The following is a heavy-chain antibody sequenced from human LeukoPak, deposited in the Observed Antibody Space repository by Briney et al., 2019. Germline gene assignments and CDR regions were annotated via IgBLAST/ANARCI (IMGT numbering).Heavy chain of an antibody. CDR3: ARGAWFGELLLGDY. V-gene: IGHV1-2*02. D-gene: IGHD3-10*01. CDR1: GYTFTGYD. J-gene: IGHJ4*02. Sequence: ASVKVSCKASGYTFTGYDMHWVRQAPGQGLEWMGWINPNSGGTNYAQKFQGRVTMTRDTSISTAYMELSRLRSDDTAVYYCARGAWFGELLLGDYWGQGTLVTVSS. CDR2: INPNSGGT.